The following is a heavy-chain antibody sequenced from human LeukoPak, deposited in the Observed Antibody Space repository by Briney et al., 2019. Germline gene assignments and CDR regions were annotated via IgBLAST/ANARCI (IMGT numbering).Heavy chain of an antibody. CDR2: VDPEDGEI. CDR3: AIDVGELLTY. D-gene: IGHD1-26*01. J-gene: IGHJ4*02. CDR1: GYTLTELS. V-gene: IGHV1-24*01. Sequence: ASVKVSCKVSGYTLTELSMHWVRQAPGKGLEWMGGVDPEDGEIIYEQKFQGRVTMTEDTSTDTAYMELSSLRSEDTAVYYCAIDVGELLTYWGQGTLVTVSS.